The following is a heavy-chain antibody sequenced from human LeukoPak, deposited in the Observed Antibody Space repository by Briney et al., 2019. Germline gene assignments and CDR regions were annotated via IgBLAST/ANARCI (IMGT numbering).Heavy chain of an antibody. V-gene: IGHV1-18*01. D-gene: IGHD4-17*01. CDR2: ISGDSGDT. CDR1: GYTFTNFG. CDR3: ARDLPPPYGDYENYFDH. Sequence: GASVKVSCKASGYTFTNFGISWVRQAPGQGLEWLGFISGDSGDTTYAQNVQGRVTMTTDTSASTAYLELRSLRSDDTAIYYCARDLPPPYGDYENYFDHWGQGTLVTVSS. J-gene: IGHJ4*02.